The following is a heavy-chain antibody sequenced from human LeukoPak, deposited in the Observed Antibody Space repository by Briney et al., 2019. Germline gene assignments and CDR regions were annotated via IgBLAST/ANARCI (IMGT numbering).Heavy chain of an antibody. D-gene: IGHD1-26*01. CDR1: GYTFTSSD. CDR3: ARGRYAVYSATYYSWFDP. J-gene: IGHJ5*02. V-gene: IGHV1-8*01. CDR2: MDPKNGNT. Sequence: GASVKVSCKASGYTFTSSDINWVRQATGQGLEWMGWMDPKNGNTGYAQKFQGRVTMTGNTSKSTAYMELSGLRSEDTGVYYCARGRYAVYSATYYSWFDPWGQGTLVTVSS.